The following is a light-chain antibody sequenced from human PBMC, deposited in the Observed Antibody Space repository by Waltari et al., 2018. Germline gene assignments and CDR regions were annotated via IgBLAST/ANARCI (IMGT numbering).Light chain of an antibody. CDR3: QQRSVWPVT. V-gene: IGKV3-11*02. J-gene: IGKJ4*01. CDR1: QSVSRS. CDR2: EAS. Sequence: EIVLTQSPATLSLSPGERVTLSCRASQSVSRSLGWFLQKPGQAPKLLIYEASNRAPGLPGRFSGSGFGRDFTLTISSLEPEDFGVYYCQQRSVWPVTFGGGTKLVI.